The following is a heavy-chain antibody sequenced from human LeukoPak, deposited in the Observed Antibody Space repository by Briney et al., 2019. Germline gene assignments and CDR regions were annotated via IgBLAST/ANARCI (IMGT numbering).Heavy chain of an antibody. J-gene: IGHJ4*02. V-gene: IGHV1-46*01. CDR2: INPSGGST. CDR1: GYTFTGYY. CDR3: ARGVTTVTTQKVGLVDY. D-gene: IGHD4-11*01. Sequence: ASVKVSCKASGYTFTGYYMHWVRQAPGQGLEWMGIINPSGGSTSYAQKFQGRVTMTRDTSTSTVYMELSSLRSEDTAVYYCARGVTTVTTQKVGLVDYWGQGTLVTVSS.